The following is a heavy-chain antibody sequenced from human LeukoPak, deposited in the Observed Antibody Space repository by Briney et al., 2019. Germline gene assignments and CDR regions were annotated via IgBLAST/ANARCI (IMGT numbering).Heavy chain of an antibody. CDR1: GGSISSSSYY. Sequence: SETLSITCTVSGGSISSSSYYWSWIRQPPGEGLEWIATIYYSGSTYYNPSLKSRVTISVDTSKSQFSLKLSSVTAADTAVYYCARHSPCNGGSWDFDYRSQGTMVTVSS. V-gene: IGHV4-39*01. CDR3: ARHSPCNGGSWDFDY. CDR2: IYYSGST. D-gene: IGHD2-15*01. J-gene: IGHJ4*02.